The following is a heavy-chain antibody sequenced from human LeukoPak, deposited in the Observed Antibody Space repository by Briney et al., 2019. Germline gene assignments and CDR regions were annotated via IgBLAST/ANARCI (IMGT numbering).Heavy chain of an antibody. J-gene: IGHJ4*02. D-gene: IGHD2-15*01. V-gene: IGHV3-23*01. CDR1: GFTFSNYA. Sequence: PGGSLRLSCAASGFTFSNYAMSWVRQAPGKGLEWVAPINCSGGETYDVDSVKGRFTISRDNSKNTLYLQMNSLRAEDTAGYYCARSGSGDICDAFDYWGQGTLVTVSS. CDR3: ARSGSGDICDAFDY. CDR2: INCSGGET.